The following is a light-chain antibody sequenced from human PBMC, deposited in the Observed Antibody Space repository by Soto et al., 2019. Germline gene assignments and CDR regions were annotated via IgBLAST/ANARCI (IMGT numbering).Light chain of an antibody. CDR2: GAS. V-gene: IGKV3-20*01. Sequence: EIVLTQSPGTLSLSPGERATLSCRASQSVSSSYLAWYQQKPGQAPRLLIYGASSRATGIADRFSGSGSGTDFTITISRVEPEDFAVYDRQQYGNSPQLTGGGGTKVEIK. CDR3: QQYGNSPQLT. CDR1: QSVSSSY. J-gene: IGKJ4*01.